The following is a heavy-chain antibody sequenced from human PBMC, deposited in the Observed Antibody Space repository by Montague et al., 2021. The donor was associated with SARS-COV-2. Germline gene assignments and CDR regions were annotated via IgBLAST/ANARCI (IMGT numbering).Heavy chain of an antibody. V-gene: IGHV4-34*01. CDR2: INHSGTT. CDR3: ASGDDNGSGYLDV. D-gene: IGHD1-26*01. Sequence: SETLSLTCTVFDGSFSDFYWSWIRQPPATGLEWIGEINHSGTTYXNPSLNSRGTISVDTSKNQFSLKLNSVTAADAAVYYCASGDDNGSGYLDVWGKGTMVTVSS. CDR1: DGSFSDFY. J-gene: IGHJ6*03.